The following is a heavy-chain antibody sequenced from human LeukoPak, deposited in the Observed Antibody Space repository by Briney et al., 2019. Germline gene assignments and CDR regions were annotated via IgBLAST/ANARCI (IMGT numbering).Heavy chain of an antibody. CDR2: INPNSGGT. D-gene: IGHD3-9*01. CDR3: ASPQILTGYYSFDP. V-gene: IGHV1-2*02. CDR1: GYTFTGYY. J-gene: IGHJ5*02. Sequence: ASVKVSCKATGYTFTGYYMHWVRQAPGQGLEWMGWINPNSGGTNYVQKFQGRVTMTRDTSISTAYMELSRLRSDDTAVYYCASPQILTGYYSFDPWGQGTLVTVSS.